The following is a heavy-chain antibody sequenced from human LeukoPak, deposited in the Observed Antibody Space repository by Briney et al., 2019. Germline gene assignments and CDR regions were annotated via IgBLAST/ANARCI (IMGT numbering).Heavy chain of an antibody. J-gene: IGHJ4*02. Sequence: SETLSLTCTVSGGSISSSSYYWGWIRQPPGKGLEWIGSIYHSGSTYYNPSLKSRVTISVDTSKNQFSLKLSSVTAADTAVYYCARVAAVAGTSDYWGQGTLVTVSS. CDR1: GGSISSSSYY. V-gene: IGHV4-39*07. CDR2: IYHSGST. D-gene: IGHD6-19*01. CDR3: ARVAAVAGTSDY.